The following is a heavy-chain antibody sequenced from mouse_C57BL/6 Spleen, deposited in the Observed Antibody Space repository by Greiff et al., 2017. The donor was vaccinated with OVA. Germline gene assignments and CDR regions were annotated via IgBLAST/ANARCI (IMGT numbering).Heavy chain of an antibody. CDR2: ISDGGSYT. J-gene: IGHJ4*01. V-gene: IGHV5-4*01. CDR3: ASVRGAMDY. D-gene: IGHD2-14*01. Sequence: EVHLVESGGGLVKPGGSLKLSCAASGFTFSSYAMSWVRQTPEKRLEWVATISDGGSYTYYPDNVKGRFTISRDNAKNNLYLQRSHLKAEDTAMYYCASVRGAMDYWGQGTSVTVSS. CDR1: GFTFSSYA.